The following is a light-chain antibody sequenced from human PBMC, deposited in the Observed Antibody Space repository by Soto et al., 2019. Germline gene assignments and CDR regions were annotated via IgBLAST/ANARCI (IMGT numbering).Light chain of an antibody. Sequence: DIQMTQSPSSLSASVGDRVSITCRAGQSINRFLNWYQQKPGKPPKLLIYAASSLLSGVPSRFSGSGCGTDFTLGISSLQPEDFATYYCQQSYSSPQTFGQGTRVEIK. V-gene: IGKV1-39*01. CDR1: QSINRF. CDR2: AAS. J-gene: IGKJ1*01. CDR3: QQSYSSPQT.